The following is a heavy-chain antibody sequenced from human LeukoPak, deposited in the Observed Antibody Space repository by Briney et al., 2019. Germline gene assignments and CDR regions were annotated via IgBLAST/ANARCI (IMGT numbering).Heavy chain of an antibody. V-gene: IGHV3-30*18. Sequence: GGSLRLSCAASGFTFSNYGMHWVRQAPGKGLEWVAVISYDGTNKYYADSVKGRFTISRDNSKNTLYLQMNSLRAEDTAIYYCAKGTANWGSYYMDVWGKGTTVTVSS. D-gene: IGHD7-27*01. CDR2: ISYDGTNK. J-gene: IGHJ6*03. CDR1: GFTFSNYG. CDR3: AKGTANWGSYYMDV.